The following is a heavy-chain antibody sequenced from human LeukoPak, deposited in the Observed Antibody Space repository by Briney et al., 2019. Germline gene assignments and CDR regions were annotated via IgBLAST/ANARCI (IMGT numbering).Heavy chain of an antibody. CDR3: ARDGSGTVDAFDI. CDR1: GGTFSSYA. D-gene: IGHD3-10*01. J-gene: IGHJ3*02. Sequence: GASVKVSCKASGGTFSSYAISWVRQAPGQGLEWMGGIIPIFGTANYAQKFQGRVTITADESTSTAYMELSSLRSEDTAVYYCARDGSGTVDAFDIWGQGTMVTVSS. CDR2: IIPIFGTA. V-gene: IGHV1-69*13.